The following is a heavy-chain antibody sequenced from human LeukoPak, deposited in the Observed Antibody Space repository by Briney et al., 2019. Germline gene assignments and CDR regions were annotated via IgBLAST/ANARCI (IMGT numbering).Heavy chain of an antibody. J-gene: IGHJ3*02. CDR3: ARHGGDSSGYSIDAFDI. CDR2: IYYSGST. V-gene: IGHV4-39*01. CDR1: GGSISSSSYY. D-gene: IGHD3-22*01. Sequence: SETLSLTCTVSGGSISSSSYYWGWIRQPPGKGPEWIGSIYYSGSTYYNPSLKSRVTISVDTSKNQFSLKLSSVTAADTAVYYCARHGGDSSGYSIDAFDIWGQGTMVTVSS.